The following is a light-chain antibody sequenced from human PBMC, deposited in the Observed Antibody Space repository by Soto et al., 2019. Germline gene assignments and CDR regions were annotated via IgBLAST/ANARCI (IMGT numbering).Light chain of an antibody. V-gene: IGKV3-20*01. CDR2: GAS. CDR1: QSVSSSY. J-gene: IGKJ4*01. Sequence: EIVLKQAPGTLSLSPGERATLSCRASQSVSSSYLAWYQQKPGQAPRLLIYGASSRATGIPDRFSGSGSGTDVTLTISRLEPEDFAVYYCQQYGSSRLTFGGGTKVEIK. CDR3: QQYGSSRLT.